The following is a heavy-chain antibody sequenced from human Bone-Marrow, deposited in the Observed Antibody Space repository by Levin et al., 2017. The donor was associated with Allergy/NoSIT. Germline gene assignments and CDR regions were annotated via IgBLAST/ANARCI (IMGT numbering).Heavy chain of an antibody. CDR3: ARVSEVSGGDYDAPFDS. CDR2: INWNGGTT. D-gene: IGHD4-17*01. V-gene: IGHV3-20*04. Sequence: TGGSLRLSCAASDFTFDDYGMSWVRQVPGKGLEWVSGINWNGGTTGYGDSVKGRFTISRDNAKNSLYLQMNSLIAEDTALYYCARVSEVSGGDYDAPFDSWGQGTLVTVSS. J-gene: IGHJ4*02. CDR1: DFTFDDYG.